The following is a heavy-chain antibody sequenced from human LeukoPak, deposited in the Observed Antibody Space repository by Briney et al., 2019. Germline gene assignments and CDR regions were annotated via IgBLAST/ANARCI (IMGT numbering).Heavy chain of an antibody. CDR3: ARESSSFHFDY. J-gene: IGHJ4*02. V-gene: IGHV3-21*01. D-gene: IGHD2-2*01. CDR1: GFTFSSYS. Sequence: PGGSLRLSCAASGFTFSSYSMTWVRQAPGKGLEWVSSISSSSSYIYYADSVKGRFTISSDNAKNSLYLQMNSLRAEDTAVYYCARESSSFHFDYWGQGTLVTVSS. CDR2: ISSSSSYI.